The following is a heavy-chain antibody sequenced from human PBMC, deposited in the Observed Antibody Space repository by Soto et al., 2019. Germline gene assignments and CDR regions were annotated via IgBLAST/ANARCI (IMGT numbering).Heavy chain of an antibody. Sequence: QVQLVESGGGVVQPGRSLRLSCAASGFTFSSYAMHWVRQAPGKGLEWVAVISYDGSNKYYADSVKDRFTISRDNSKNTLYLQMNSLRAEDTAVYYCAGRCSGGSCYYPFYYYGMDVWGQGTTVTVSS. CDR1: GFTFSSYA. D-gene: IGHD2-15*01. V-gene: IGHV3-30-3*01. J-gene: IGHJ6*02. CDR3: AGRCSGGSCYYPFYYYGMDV. CDR2: ISYDGSNK.